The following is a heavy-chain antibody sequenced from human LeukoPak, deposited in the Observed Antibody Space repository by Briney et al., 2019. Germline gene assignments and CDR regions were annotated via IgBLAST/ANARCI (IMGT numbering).Heavy chain of an antibody. CDR3: ARGWGYFDF. CDR2: INYSGST. CDR1: GGSISHYY. D-gene: IGHD3-16*01. J-gene: IGHJ4*02. V-gene: IGHV4-59*01. Sequence: ASETLSLTCTVSGGSISHYYWSWIRQPPGKGLEWIGYINYSGSTDYNPSLKSRVTISVDTSKNQFSLRLSSVTAADTAVYYYARGWGYFDFWGQGTLLTVSS.